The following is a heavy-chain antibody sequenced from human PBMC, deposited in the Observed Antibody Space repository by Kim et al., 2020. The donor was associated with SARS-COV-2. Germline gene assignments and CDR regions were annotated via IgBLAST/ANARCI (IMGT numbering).Heavy chain of an antibody. CDR3: ARGSAYDYVWGARDFDY. CDR1: GYTFTSYG. CDR2: ISAYNGNT. D-gene: IGHD3-16*01. J-gene: IGHJ4*02. Sequence: ASVKVSCKASGYTFTSYGISWVRQAPGQGLEWMGWISAYNGNTNYAQKLQGRVTMTTDTSTSTAYMELRSLRSDDTAVYYCARGSAYDYVWGARDFDYWGQGTLVTVSS. V-gene: IGHV1-18*01.